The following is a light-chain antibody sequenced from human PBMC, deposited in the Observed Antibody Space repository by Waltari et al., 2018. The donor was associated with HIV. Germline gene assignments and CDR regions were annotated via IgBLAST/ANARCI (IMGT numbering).Light chain of an antibody. Sequence: QSVFTQPPSVFAATVQTVTISCSGSSSTLPNEHVSWYQHVPGAAPKLLIYDNNKRPSGIPDRFSGSKSGTSATLDITGLQTGDEADYYCGTWDPRLSVGVFGGGTKLTVL. V-gene: IGLV1-51*01. CDR1: SSTLPNEH. CDR3: GTWDPRLSVGV. J-gene: IGLJ2*01. CDR2: DNN.